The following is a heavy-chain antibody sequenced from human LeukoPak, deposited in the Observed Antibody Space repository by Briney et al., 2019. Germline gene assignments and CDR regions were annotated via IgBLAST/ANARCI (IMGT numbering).Heavy chain of an antibody. Sequence: GGSLRLSCAASGFTFSSYGMHWVRQAPGKGLGWVAFIWYDGSNKYYADSVKGRFTISRDNSKNTLHLQMNSLRGEDTAVYYCAKDGVGTSGWRIWGQGTLVTVSS. CDR3: AKDGVGTSGWRI. J-gene: IGHJ4*02. CDR1: GFTFSSYG. V-gene: IGHV3-30*02. CDR2: IWYDGSNK. D-gene: IGHD6-19*01.